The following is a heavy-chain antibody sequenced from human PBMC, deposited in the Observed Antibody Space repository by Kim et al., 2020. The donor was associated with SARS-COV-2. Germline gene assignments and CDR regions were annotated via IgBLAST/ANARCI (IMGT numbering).Heavy chain of an antibody. V-gene: IGHV1-18*04. CDR1: GYTFTNYA. CDR3: ARGRTSSSRSALDN. J-gene: IGHJ4*02. CDR2: ISTSSGNT. D-gene: IGHD6-6*01. Sequence: ASVKVSCQASGYTFTNYAFNWVRQAPGQGLEWVGWISTSSGNTNYAQKFHNRVTMTTDTSTTTGYLEVRSLGSDDTAVYFCARGRTSSSRSALDNWGQGT.